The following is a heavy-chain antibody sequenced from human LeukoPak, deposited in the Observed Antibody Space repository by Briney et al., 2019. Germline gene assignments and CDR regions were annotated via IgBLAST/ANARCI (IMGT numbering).Heavy chain of an antibody. V-gene: IGHV3-48*04. D-gene: IGHD2/OR15-2a*01. CDR1: GFTFSNYN. Sequence: GGSLRLTCAASGFTFSNYNMNWVRQTPGKGLEWISYMSSTGNTIYYGDSVKGRFTVSRDNAKNSLFLQMDSLRAEDTAVYYCARSTDYFTYFGLWGRGSLVTVSS. CDR2: MSSTGNTI. CDR3: ARSTDYFTYFGL. J-gene: IGHJ2*01.